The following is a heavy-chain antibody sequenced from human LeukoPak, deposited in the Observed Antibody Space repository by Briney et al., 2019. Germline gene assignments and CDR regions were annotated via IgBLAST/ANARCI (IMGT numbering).Heavy chain of an antibody. CDR1: GGSFSGYY. CDR3: ARDDAHSYPQPLFDP. CDR2: INHSGST. Sequence: SETLSLTCAVYGGSFSGYYWSWIRQPPGKGLEWIGEINHSGSTNYNPSLKSRVTISVDTSKNQFPLKLSSVTAADTAVYYCARDDAHSYPQPLFDPWGQGTLVTVSS. J-gene: IGHJ5*02. D-gene: IGHD5-18*01. V-gene: IGHV4-34*01.